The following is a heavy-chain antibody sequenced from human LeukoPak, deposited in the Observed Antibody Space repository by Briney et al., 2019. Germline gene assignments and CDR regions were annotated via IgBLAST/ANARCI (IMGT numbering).Heavy chain of an antibody. V-gene: IGHV4-34*01. D-gene: IGHD6-13*01. J-gene: IGHJ5*02. Sequence: SETLSLTCAVYGGSFSGYYWSWIRQPPEKGLEWIGEINHSGSTNYNPSLKSRVTISVDTSKNQFSLKLSSVTAADTAVYYCARKGVAAARHNWFDPWGQGTLVTVSS. CDR1: GGSFSGYY. CDR2: INHSGST. CDR3: ARKGVAAARHNWFDP.